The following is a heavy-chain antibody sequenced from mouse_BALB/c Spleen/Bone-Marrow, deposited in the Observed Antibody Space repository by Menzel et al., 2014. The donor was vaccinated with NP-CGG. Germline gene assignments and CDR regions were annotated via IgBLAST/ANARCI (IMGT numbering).Heavy chain of an antibody. V-gene: IGHV14-3*02. CDR2: IDPANGNT. Sequence: VQLQQSGAELVKPGASVKLSCTASGFNIKGTXMHWVKQRPEXXXXWIGRIDPANGNTKYDPKFQGKATITADTSSNTAYLQLSSLTSEDTAVYYGSSYAMDYWGQGTSVTVSS. J-gene: IGHJ4*01. CDR3: SSYAMDY. CDR1: GFNIKGTX.